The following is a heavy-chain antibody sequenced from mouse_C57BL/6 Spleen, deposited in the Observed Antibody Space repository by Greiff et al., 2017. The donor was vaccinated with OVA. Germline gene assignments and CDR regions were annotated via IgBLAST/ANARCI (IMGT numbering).Heavy chain of an antibody. J-gene: IGHJ2*01. V-gene: IGHV1-20*01. CDR2: INPYNGDT. CDR3: ARSGDGYSHFDY. D-gene: IGHD2-3*01. CDR1: GYSFTGYF. Sequence: VQLQQSGPELVKPGDSVKISCKASGYSFTGYFMNWVMQSHGKSLEWIGRINPYNGDTFYNQKFKGKATVTVDKSSSTAHMELRSLTSEDSAVYYCARSGDGYSHFDYWGQGTTLTVSS.